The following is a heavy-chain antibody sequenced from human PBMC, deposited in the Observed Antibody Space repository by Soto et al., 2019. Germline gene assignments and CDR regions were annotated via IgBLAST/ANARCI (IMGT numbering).Heavy chain of an antibody. CDR3: ARGIVVVPAAIRPAFDI. CDR2: ISAYNGNT. J-gene: IGHJ3*02. Sequence: ASVKVSCKASGYTFTSYGISCVRQAPGQVLEWMGWISAYNGNTNYAQKLQGRVTMTTDTSTSTAYMELRSLRSDDTAVYYCARGIVVVPAAIRPAFDIWGQGTMVTVSS. CDR1: GYTFTSYG. D-gene: IGHD2-2*02. V-gene: IGHV1-18*01.